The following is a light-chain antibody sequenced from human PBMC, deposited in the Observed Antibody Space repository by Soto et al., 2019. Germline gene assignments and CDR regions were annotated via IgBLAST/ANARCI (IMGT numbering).Light chain of an antibody. Sequence: EIVLTQSPGTLSLSPGERTTLSCMASQSVSSSNLLWYQQKRGQAPRLLIYGAYKRATGIPDRFSGSGSGTDFTLTISRLEPEDFALYYCQHYGNSPPYTFGQGTKVEIK. CDR1: QSVSSSN. CDR3: QHYGNSPPYT. V-gene: IGKV3-20*01. J-gene: IGKJ2*01. CDR2: GAY.